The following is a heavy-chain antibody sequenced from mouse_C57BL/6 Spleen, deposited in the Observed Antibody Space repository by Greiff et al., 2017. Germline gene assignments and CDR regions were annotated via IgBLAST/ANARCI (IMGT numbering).Heavy chain of an antibody. CDR3: ARHEEGNWFAY. D-gene: IGHD2-1*01. CDR2: ISSGGSYT. J-gene: IGHJ3*01. V-gene: IGHV5-6*01. CDR1: GFTFSSYG. Sequence: EVLLVESGGDLVKPGGSLKLSCAASGFTFSSYGMSWVRQTPDKRLEWVATISSGGSYTYYPDSVKGRFTISRDNAKNTLYLQMSSLKSEDTAMYYCARHEEGNWFAYWGQGTLVTVSA.